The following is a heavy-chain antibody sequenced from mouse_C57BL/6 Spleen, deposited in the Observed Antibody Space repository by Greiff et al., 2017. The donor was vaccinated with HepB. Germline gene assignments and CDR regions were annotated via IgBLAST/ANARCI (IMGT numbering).Heavy chain of an antibody. V-gene: IGHV1-81*01. CDR1: GYTFTSYG. D-gene: IGHD2-3*01. CDR2: IYPRSGNT. J-gene: IGHJ3*01. CDR3: ARRLLYDGYYTRFAY. Sequence: QVQLQQSGAELARPGASVKLSCKASGYTFTSYGISWVKQRTGQGLEWIGEIYPRSGNTYYNEKFKGKATLTADKSSSTAYMELRSLTSEDSAVYFCARRLLYDGYYTRFAYWGQGTLVTVSA.